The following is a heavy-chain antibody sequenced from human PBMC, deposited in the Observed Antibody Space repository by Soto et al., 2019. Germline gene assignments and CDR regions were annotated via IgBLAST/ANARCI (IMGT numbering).Heavy chain of an antibody. V-gene: IGHV3-23*01. D-gene: IGHD1-26*01. Sequence: EVQLLESGGGLVQPGGSLRLSCAASGFTFSSYAMRWVRQAPVKGLEWVSAISGSGDSTYYADSVKGRFTISRDNSKNTLYLQMNSLRAEDTAVYYCARRGSGSYYGYRGQGTLVTVSS. CDR3: ARRGSGSYYGY. CDR2: ISGSGDST. CDR1: GFTFSSYA. J-gene: IGHJ4*03.